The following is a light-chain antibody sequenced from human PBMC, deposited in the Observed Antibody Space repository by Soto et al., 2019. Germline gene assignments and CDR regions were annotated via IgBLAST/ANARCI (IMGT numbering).Light chain of an antibody. CDR3: QQYNNWWT. V-gene: IGKV4-1*01. CDR1: QSVLYSSNNKNY. J-gene: IGKJ1*01. CDR2: WAS. Sequence: DIVMTQSPDSLTVSLGERATINCRSSQSVLYSSNNKNYLAWYQHKPGQPPKLLIYWASTRDSGVPDRFSGSGSGTDFTLTISSLQAEDFAVYYCQQYNNWWTFGQGTKVDIK.